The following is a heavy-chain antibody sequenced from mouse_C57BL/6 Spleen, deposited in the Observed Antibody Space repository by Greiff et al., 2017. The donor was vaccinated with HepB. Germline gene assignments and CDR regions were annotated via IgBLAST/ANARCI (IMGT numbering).Heavy chain of an antibody. V-gene: IGHV5-16*01. CDR2: INYDGSST. CDR3: AREGVYYDMDY. J-gene: IGHJ4*01. CDR1: GFTFSDYY. Sequence: EVKLVESEGGLVQPGSSMKLSCTASGFTFSDYYMAWVRQVPEKGLEWVANINYDGSSTYYLDSLKSRFIISRDNAKNILYLQMSSLKSEDTATYYCAREGVYYDMDYWGQGTSVTVSS.